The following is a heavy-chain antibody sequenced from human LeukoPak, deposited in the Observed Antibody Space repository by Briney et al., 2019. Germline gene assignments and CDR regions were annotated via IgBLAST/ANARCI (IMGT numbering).Heavy chain of an antibody. D-gene: IGHD3-10*01. CDR3: AYGAELLWFQFMDV. Sequence: GASVKVSCKVSGYTLTELSMHWVRQAPGKGLEWMGGFDPEDGETIYAQKFQGRVTITADKSTSTAYMELSSLRSEDTAVYYCAYGAELLWFQFMDVWGKGTTVTVSS. CDR2: FDPEDGET. CDR1: GYTLTELS. J-gene: IGHJ6*03. V-gene: IGHV1-24*01.